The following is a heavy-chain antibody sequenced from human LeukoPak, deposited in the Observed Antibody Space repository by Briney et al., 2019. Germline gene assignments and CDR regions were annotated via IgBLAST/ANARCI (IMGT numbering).Heavy chain of an antibody. D-gene: IGHD2-2*01. CDR3: ARDLCSSTSCPHRNWYFDL. CDR1: GGTFSSYA. J-gene: IGHJ2*01. V-gene: IGHV1-69*04. Sequence: SVKVSCKASGGTFSSYAISWVRQAPEQGLEWMGRIIPIFGIANYAQKFQGRVTITADKSTSTAYMELSSLRSEDTAVYYCARDLCSSTSCPHRNWYFDLWGRGTLVTVSS. CDR2: IIPIFGIA.